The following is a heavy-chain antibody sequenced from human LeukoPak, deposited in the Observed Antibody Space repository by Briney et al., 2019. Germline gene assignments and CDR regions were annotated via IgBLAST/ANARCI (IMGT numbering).Heavy chain of an antibody. D-gene: IGHD3-10*01. V-gene: IGHV3-21*04. Sequence: GGSLRLSCAASGFTFSSYSMNWVRQAPGKGLEWVSSISSSSSYIYYADSVKGRFTISRDNSKNTLYLQMNSLRAEDTAVYYCAKVGEGLFDIWGQGTMVTVSS. J-gene: IGHJ3*02. CDR3: AKVGEGLFDI. CDR1: GFTFSSYS. CDR2: ISSSSSYI.